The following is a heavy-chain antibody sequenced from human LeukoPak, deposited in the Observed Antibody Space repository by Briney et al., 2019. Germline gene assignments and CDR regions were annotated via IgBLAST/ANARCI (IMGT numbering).Heavy chain of an antibody. CDR2: INQDGTEK. CDR3: AKLAKYFYGSETYYFFEH. Sequence: GGSLRLSCAASGFSFTTYWMSWVRQAPGKGLEWVANINQDGTEKYYVDSVKGRFTISRDNAKNSLYLQMDSLRVEDTAVYYCAKLAKYFYGSETYYFFEHWGQGTPVTASS. V-gene: IGHV3-7*01. D-gene: IGHD3-10*01. J-gene: IGHJ4*02. CDR1: GFSFTTYW.